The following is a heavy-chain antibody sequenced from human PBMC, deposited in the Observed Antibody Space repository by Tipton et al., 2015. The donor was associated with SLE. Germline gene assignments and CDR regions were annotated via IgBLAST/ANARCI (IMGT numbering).Heavy chain of an antibody. CDR1: GGSLSGYW. CDR3: ARDWGGEALDF. CDR2: IYPTGRT. Sequence: TLSLTCTVYGGSLSGYWWSWIRQSPGEGLEWIGEIYPTGRTDYNPSLMSRVTISVETSQNQFSLRLTSVTAADTAVYYCARDWGGEALDFWGQGTLVTVSS. J-gene: IGHJ4*02. D-gene: IGHD2-21*01. V-gene: IGHV4-34*01.